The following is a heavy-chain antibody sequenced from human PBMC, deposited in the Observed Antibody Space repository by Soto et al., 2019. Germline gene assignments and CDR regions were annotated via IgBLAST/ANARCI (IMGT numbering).Heavy chain of an antibody. V-gene: IGHV4-39*07. CDR1: GGSVSSGSFY. D-gene: IGHD3-10*01. CDR2: IYHSGST. CDR3: AREGGDNYYGSGLDY. Sequence: SETLSLTCSVSGGSVSSGSFYWGWLRQPPGKGLEWIGEIYHSGSTNYNPSLKSRVTISVDKSKNQFSLKLSSVTAADTAVYYCAREGGDNYYGSGLDYWGQGTLVTVSS. J-gene: IGHJ4*02.